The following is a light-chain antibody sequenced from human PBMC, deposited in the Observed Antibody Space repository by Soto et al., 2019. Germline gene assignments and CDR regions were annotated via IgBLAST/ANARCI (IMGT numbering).Light chain of an antibody. CDR1: SSDVGGYNY. J-gene: IGLJ2*01. CDR3: SSYTGSSTLGV. V-gene: IGLV2-14*01. CDR2: DVT. Sequence: QSVLTQPASVSGSPGQSITISCTGTSSDVGGYNYVSWYQQHPGKAPKLMIYDVTNRPSGVSNRFSGSKSGNTASLTISGRQGEDEEDYCCSSYTGSSTLGVFGGGTKLTVL.